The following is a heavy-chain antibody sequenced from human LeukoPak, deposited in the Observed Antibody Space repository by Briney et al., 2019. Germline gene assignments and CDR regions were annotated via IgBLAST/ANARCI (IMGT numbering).Heavy chain of an antibody. J-gene: IGHJ4*02. CDR1: GVSITIYY. CDR2: IYTSGST. Sequence: PSETLSLTCTVSGVSITIYYWSWIRQPAGKGLEWIGRIYTSGSTNYNPSLKSRVTISVDTSKNQFSLKLSSVTAADTAVYYCARMAGGWTLYFDYWGQGTLVTVSS. V-gene: IGHV4-4*07. CDR3: ARMAGGWTLYFDY. D-gene: IGHD6-19*01.